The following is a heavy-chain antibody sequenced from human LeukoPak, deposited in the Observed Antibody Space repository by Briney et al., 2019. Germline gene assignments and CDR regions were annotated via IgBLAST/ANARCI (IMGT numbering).Heavy chain of an antibody. D-gene: IGHD6-19*01. CDR2: IWYDGSNK. CDR3: APLAVAGTPRDY. J-gene: IGHJ4*02. V-gene: IGHV3-33*01. CDR1: GFTFSSYG. Sequence: PGGSLRLSCAASGFTFSSYGMHWVRQAPGKGLEWVAVIWYDGSNKYYADSVKGRFTISRDNSKNTLYLQMNSLRAEDTAVYYCAPLAVAGTPRDYRGQGTLVTVSS.